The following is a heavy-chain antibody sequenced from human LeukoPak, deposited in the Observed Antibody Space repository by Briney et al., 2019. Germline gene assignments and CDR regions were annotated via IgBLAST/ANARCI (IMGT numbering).Heavy chain of an antibody. CDR2: ISYDGSNK. V-gene: IGHV3-30*01. CDR1: GFTFSGYA. D-gene: IGHD2-21*02. J-gene: IGHJ4*02. Sequence: GGSLRLSCAASGFTFSGYALHWVRQAPGKGLEWVAVISYDGSNKYYPDSVKGRFTISRDNSKNTVYLQMNSLRAEDTAVYYCARDSLPYCGGDCYADWWGQGTLVTVPS. CDR3: ARDSLPYCGGDCYADW.